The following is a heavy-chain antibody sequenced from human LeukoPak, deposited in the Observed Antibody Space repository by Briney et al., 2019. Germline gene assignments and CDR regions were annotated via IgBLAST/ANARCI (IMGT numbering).Heavy chain of an antibody. Sequence: ASVKDSCKASGYTFTSYYMHWVRQAPGQGLEWMGIINPSGGSTSYAQKFQGRVTMTRDTSMSTVYMELSSLRSEDTAVYYCARGYGGDFFDYWGQGTLVTVSS. J-gene: IGHJ4*02. D-gene: IGHD4-23*01. CDR1: GYTFTSYY. CDR3: ARGYGGDFFDY. V-gene: IGHV1-46*01. CDR2: INPSGGST.